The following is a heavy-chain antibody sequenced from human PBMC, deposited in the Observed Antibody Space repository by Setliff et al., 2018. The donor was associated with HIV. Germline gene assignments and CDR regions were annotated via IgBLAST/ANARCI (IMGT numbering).Heavy chain of an antibody. Sequence: ASVKVSCKASGYPFTSYYMHWVRQAPGQGLEWMGIINPTGGSTNYNPSLKSRVTISVDTSKNQFSLKVSSVTAADTAVYYCARERSLITNRRYFDSWGQGTLVTVSS. D-gene: IGHD3-16*01. CDR2: INPTGGST. J-gene: IGHJ4*02. CDR3: ARERSLITNRRYFDS. CDR1: GYPFTSYY. V-gene: IGHV1-46*01.